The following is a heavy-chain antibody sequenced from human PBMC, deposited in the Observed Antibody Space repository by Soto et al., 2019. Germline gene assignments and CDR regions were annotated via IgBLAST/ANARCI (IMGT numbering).Heavy chain of an antibody. D-gene: IGHD1-7*01. Sequence: PGGSLRLSCAASGFTFDDYAMHWVRQAPGKGLEWVSGISWNSGSIGYADSVKGRFTISRDNAKNSLYLQMNSLRAEDTALYYCAKEKSKYNWNYEFGYWGQGTLVTVSS. CDR3: AKEKSKYNWNYEFGY. CDR1: GFTFDDYA. J-gene: IGHJ4*02. V-gene: IGHV3-9*01. CDR2: ISWNSGSI.